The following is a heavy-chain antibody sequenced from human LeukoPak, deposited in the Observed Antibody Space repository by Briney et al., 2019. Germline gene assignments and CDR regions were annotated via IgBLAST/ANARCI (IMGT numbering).Heavy chain of an antibody. J-gene: IGHJ5*02. Sequence: SETLSLTCTVSGGSISSYYWSWIRQPPGKGLEWIGYIYTSGSTNYNTSLKRRVTISVDTSKNQFSLKLSSVTAADTAVYYCARVITMVRGVIENWFDPWGQGTLVTVSS. V-gene: IGHV4-4*09. D-gene: IGHD3-10*01. CDR1: GGSISSYY. CDR3: ARVITMVRGVIENWFDP. CDR2: IYTSGST.